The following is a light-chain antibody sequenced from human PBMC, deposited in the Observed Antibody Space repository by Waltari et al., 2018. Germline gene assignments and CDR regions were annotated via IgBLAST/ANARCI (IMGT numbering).Light chain of an antibody. CDR3: QQYYVTPPT. V-gene: IGKV4-1*01. CDR1: HRVLSSSNNRNY. J-gene: IGKJ5*01. CDR2: WAS. Sequence: IVMTQSPDALPVYLGERVTIKCKSRHRVLSSSNNRNYLAWYQQKPGQPPKLLIYWASTRKSGVPDRFSGSGSASDFTLTISNLQAEDVAVYFCQQYYVTPPTFGQGTRLEIK.